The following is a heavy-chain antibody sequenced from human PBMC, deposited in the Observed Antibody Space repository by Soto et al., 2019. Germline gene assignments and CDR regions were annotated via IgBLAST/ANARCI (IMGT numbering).Heavy chain of an antibody. V-gene: IGHV1-8*01. CDR3: ARGVTAGVDY. CDR2: MQPSSGRT. J-gene: IGHJ4*02. CDR1: GHSFTSLD. D-gene: IGHD1-26*01. Sequence: ASVKVSCKASGHSFTSLDINWVRQTTGQGLEWMGWMQPSSGRTGYAQKFQGRVTMTRDTSINTAYMELSSLTSADTAFYYCARGVTAGVDYWGQGTLVTSPQ.